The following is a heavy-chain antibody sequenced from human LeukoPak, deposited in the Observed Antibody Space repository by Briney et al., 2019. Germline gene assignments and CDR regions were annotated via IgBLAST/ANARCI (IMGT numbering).Heavy chain of an antibody. Sequence: PGGSLRLSCAASGFTVSSNYMSWVRQAPGKGLEWVSVIYSGGSTYYADSVKGRFTISRDNSKNTLYLQMNSLRAEDTAVYYCAKGVYSSGWQFDYWGQGTLVTVSS. CDR1: GFTVSSNY. J-gene: IGHJ4*02. CDR2: IYSGGST. CDR3: AKGVYSSGWQFDY. V-gene: IGHV3-53*01. D-gene: IGHD6-19*01.